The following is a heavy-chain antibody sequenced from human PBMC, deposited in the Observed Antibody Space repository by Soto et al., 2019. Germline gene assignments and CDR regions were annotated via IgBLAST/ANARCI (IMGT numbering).Heavy chain of an antibody. CDR2: ISSSSSTI. Sequence: EVQLVESGGGLVQPGGSLRLSCAASGFTFSSYSMNWVRQAPGKGLEWVSYISSSSSTIYYADSVKGRFTISRDNAKNALYLQMNRLRDEDTAVYYCARDLTYGDLRYWGQGTLVTVSS. CDR3: ARDLTYGDLRY. CDR1: GFTFSSYS. V-gene: IGHV3-48*02. J-gene: IGHJ4*02. D-gene: IGHD4-17*01.